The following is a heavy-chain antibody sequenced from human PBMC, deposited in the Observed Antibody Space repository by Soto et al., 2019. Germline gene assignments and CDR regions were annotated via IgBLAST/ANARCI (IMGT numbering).Heavy chain of an antibody. Sequence: GGSLRLSCAASGFTFSSYSMNWVRQAPGKGLEWVSYISSSSSTIYYADSVKGRFTISRDNAKNSLYLQMNSLRAEDTAVYYCARDLPIVAYGVDYYYMDVWGKGTTVTVSS. CDR1: GFTFSSYS. D-gene: IGHD5-12*01. V-gene: IGHV3-48*01. CDR3: ARDLPIVAYGVDYYYMDV. CDR2: ISSSSSTI. J-gene: IGHJ6*03.